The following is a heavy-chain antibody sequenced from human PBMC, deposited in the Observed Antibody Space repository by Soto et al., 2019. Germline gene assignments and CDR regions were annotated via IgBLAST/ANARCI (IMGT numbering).Heavy chain of an antibody. V-gene: IGHV3-30*18. CDR2: ISYDGSNK. D-gene: IGHD6-13*01. J-gene: IGHJ4*02. CDR1: GFTFSSYG. CDR3: AKIPLGQQLVGY. Sequence: QVQLVESGGGVVQPGRSLRLSCAASGFTFSSYGMHWVRQAPGKGLEWVAVISYDGSNKYYPDSLKGRFTISRDNSKNTLYLQMNSLRAEDTAVYYCAKIPLGQQLVGYWGQGTLVTVSS.